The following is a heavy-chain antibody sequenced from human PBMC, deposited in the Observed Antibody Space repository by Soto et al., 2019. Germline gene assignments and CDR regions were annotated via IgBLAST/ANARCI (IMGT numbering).Heavy chain of an antibody. J-gene: IGHJ6*02. CDR3: AKVATIYYYGMDV. D-gene: IGHD5-12*01. V-gene: IGHV3-23*01. Sequence: GGSLRLSCAASRFSFTSYSISWVRPAPGKGLEWVSAISGSGGSKYYADSVKGRFTIARDNSKNTMYLQMNSLRAEDTAVYYCAKVATIYYYGMDVWGQGTTVTVSS. CDR1: RFSFTSYS. CDR2: ISGSGGSK.